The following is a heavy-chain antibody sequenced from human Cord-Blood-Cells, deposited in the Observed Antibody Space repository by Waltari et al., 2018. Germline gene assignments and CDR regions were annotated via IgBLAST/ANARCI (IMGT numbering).Heavy chain of an antibody. Sequence: EVQLVESGGGLVQPGGSLRLSCAASGFTVSSNYMSWVRQAPGNGLECVSVIYSGGSTYYADSVKGRFTISRHNSKNTLYLQMNSLRAEDTAVYYCARGSLTGDRPSDAFDIWGQGTMVTVSS. V-gene: IGHV3-53*04. CDR3: ARGSLTGDRPSDAFDI. CDR1: GFTVSSNY. J-gene: IGHJ3*02. D-gene: IGHD7-27*01. CDR2: IYSGGST.